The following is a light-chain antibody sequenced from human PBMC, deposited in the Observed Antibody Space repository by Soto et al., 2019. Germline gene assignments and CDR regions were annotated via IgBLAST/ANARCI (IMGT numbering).Light chain of an antibody. CDR2: CAS. CDR3: QQYNTWLWT. J-gene: IGKJ1*01. Sequence: EVVMTQSPATLSVSPGERVTLSCRASQSINAHLAWYPQKPGQAPRLLIHCASTRAPGIPARFSRSGFGTEFILTISSLQSEDFAVYYCQQYNTWLWTFGKGTKVEIQ. V-gene: IGKV3-15*01. CDR1: QSINAH.